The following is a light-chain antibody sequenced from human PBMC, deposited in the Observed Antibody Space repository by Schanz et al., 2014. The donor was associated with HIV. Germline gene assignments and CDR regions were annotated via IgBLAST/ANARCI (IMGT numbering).Light chain of an antibody. CDR1: QSITSW. J-gene: IGKJ2*01. V-gene: IGKV1-5*03. Sequence: DIQMTQSPSTLSASIGDRVTITCRASQSITSWLAWYQQKPGKPPKLLICEASSLESGVSSRFSGSGSGTDFTLTISSLQPDDFATYYCQQLNSFPYTFGQGTMLEI. CDR2: EAS. CDR3: QQLNSFPYT.